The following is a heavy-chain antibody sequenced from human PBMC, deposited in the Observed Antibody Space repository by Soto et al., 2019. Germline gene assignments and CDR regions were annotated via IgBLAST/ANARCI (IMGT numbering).Heavy chain of an antibody. Sequence: QVQLVQSGAEVKRPGSSVKVSCKASGDTFASHSINWVRQAPGLGLEWMGRINPILSMSNYAQRFQGRVTMTADKSTSTAYMVLSSLRSEDTAIYYCATSYGSGYRAFDYWGQGALVTVSS. CDR1: GDTFASHS. J-gene: IGHJ4*02. CDR2: INPILSMS. D-gene: IGHD3-10*01. CDR3: ATSYGSGYRAFDY. V-gene: IGHV1-69*02.